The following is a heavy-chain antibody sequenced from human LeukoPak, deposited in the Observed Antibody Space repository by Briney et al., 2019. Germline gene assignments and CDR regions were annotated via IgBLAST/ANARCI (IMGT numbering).Heavy chain of an antibody. V-gene: IGHV3-74*01. CDR1: GFTFSSYW. CDR3: ARDDPSYYYDSSGYYDY. D-gene: IGHD3-22*01. CDR2: INSDGSST. J-gene: IGHJ4*02. Sequence: GGSLRLSCAASGFTFSSYWMHWVRQAPGRGLVWVSRINSDGSSTSYADSVKGRFTISRDNAKNTLYLQMNSLRAEDTAVYYCARDDPSYYYDSSGYYDYWGQGTLVTVSS.